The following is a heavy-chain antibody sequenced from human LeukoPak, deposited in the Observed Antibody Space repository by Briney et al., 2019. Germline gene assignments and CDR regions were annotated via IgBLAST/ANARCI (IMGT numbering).Heavy chain of an antibody. V-gene: IGHV4-34*01. CDR2: INHSGST. D-gene: IGHD2-15*01. Sequence: PSETLSLTCAVYGGSFSGYYWSWIRQPPGKGLEWIGEINHSGSTNYNPSLKSRVTISVDTSKNQFSLKLSSVTAADTAVYYYARWGYCSGGSCYYAFHYYYGMDVWGQGTTVTVSS. CDR1: GGSFSGYY. J-gene: IGHJ6*02. CDR3: ARWGYCSGGSCYYAFHYYYGMDV.